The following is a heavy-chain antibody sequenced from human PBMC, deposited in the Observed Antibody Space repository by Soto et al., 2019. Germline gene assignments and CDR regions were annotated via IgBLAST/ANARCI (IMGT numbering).Heavy chain of an antibody. J-gene: IGHJ6*02. CDR3: AKDLKASGGHSGTLNYYYGMDV. V-gene: IGHV3-30*18. Sequence: QVQLVESGGGVVQPGRSLRLSCASSGFSFSTHGMQWVRQAPGKGLEWVAIISYDGFIKYSADDVKGRFTISRDNSKNTLFLQMDSLRAEDSAVYYCAKDLKASGGHSGTLNYYYGMDVWGQGTLVTVSS. D-gene: IGHD3-10*01. CDR1: GFSFSTHG. CDR2: ISYDGFIK.